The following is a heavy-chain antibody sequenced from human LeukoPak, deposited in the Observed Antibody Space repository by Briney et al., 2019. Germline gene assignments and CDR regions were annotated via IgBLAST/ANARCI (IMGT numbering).Heavy chain of an antibody. Sequence: GGSLRLSCAASGFTFSNYAMSWVRQAPGKGLEWVSAITGSGGNTYYADSVKGRFTISRDNSKNTVFLQMNSLRAEDTAVYYRAKWGDYDVLTGYYVSDYWGQGTPVTVSS. J-gene: IGHJ4*02. CDR1: GFTFSNYA. D-gene: IGHD3-9*01. CDR3: AKWGDYDVLTGYYVSDY. CDR2: ITGSGGNT. V-gene: IGHV3-23*01.